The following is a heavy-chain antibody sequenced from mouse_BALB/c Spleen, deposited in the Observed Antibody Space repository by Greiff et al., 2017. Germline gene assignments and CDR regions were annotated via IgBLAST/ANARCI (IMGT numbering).Heavy chain of an antibody. Sequence: EVKLMESGGGLVKPGGSLKLSCAASGFTFSSYAMSWVRQSPEKRLEWVAEISSGGSYTYYPDTVTGRFTISRDNAKNTLYLEMSSLRSEDTAMYYCAREAWLRYFDYWGQGTTLTVSS. CDR2: ISSGGSYT. CDR1: GFTFSSYA. J-gene: IGHJ2*01. D-gene: IGHD2-2*01. V-gene: IGHV5-9-4*01. CDR3: AREAWLRYFDY.